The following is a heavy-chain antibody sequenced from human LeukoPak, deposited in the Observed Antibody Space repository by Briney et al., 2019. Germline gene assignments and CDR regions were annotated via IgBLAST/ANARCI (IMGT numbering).Heavy chain of an antibody. CDR1: GGTFSSYA. J-gene: IGHJ4*02. CDR2: IIPIFGTA. V-gene: IGHV1-69*05. Sequence: SVKVSCKASGGTFSSYAISWVRQAPGQGLEWMGRIIPIFGTANYAQKFQGRVTITTDESTSTAYMELSRLRSDDTAVYYCARDPSYGSEDYWGQGTLVTVSS. D-gene: IGHD3-10*01. CDR3: ARDPSYGSEDY.